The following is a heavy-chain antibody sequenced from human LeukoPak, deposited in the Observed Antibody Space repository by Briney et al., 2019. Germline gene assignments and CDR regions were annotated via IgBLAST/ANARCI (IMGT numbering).Heavy chain of an antibody. CDR3: ARDGVFHDSDGYSFDY. CDR1: NYSITSGYF. Sequence: SETLSLTCAVSNYSITSGYFWGWIRQPPGKGLEWIASIYHSGTTYYNPSLRNRVTLFVDTSKNQFSLKLTSLTAADTAVYYCARDGVFHDSDGYSFDYWGQGTLVTVSA. D-gene: IGHD3-22*01. V-gene: IGHV4-38-2*02. CDR2: IYHSGTT. J-gene: IGHJ4*02.